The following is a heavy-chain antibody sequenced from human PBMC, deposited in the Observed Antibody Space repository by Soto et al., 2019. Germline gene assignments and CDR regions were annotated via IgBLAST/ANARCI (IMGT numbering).Heavy chain of an antibody. J-gene: IGHJ6*02. D-gene: IGHD3-10*01. CDR3: ARDRSSGSYHYYGMDV. CDR2: ISSSSSYI. V-gene: IGHV3-21*01. Sequence: EVQLVESGGGLVKPGGSLRLSCAASGFTFSSYSMNWVRQAPGKGLEWVSSISSSSSYIYYADSVKGRFTISRDNAKNALDLQMNSLRAEDTAVYYCARDRSSGSYHYYGMDVWGQGTTVTVSS. CDR1: GFTFSSYS.